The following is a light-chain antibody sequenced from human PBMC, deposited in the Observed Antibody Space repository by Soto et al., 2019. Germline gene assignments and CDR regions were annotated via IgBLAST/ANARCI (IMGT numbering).Light chain of an antibody. CDR1: QSVRSTY. V-gene: IGKV3-15*01. CDR2: GVS. CDR3: QQYGDWPLT. J-gene: IGKJ4*01. Sequence: EILMTQYPVTLSVSPGESATLSCRASQSVRSTYLAWYQQKPGQAPRLLIFGVSNRAAGIPARFSGSGSGTELTLTISSLQSEDFAVYYCQQYGDWPLTFGGGTKVDIK.